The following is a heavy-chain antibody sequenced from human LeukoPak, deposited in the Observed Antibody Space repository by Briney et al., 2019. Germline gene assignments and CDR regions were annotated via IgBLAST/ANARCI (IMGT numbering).Heavy chain of an antibody. CDR2: IYTSGST. D-gene: IGHD2-2*01. V-gene: IGHV4-61*02. Sequence: SQTLSLTCTVSGGSISSGSYYWSWIRQPAGKGLEWIGRIYTSGSTNYNPSLKSRVTISVDTSKNQFSLKLSSVTVADTAVYYCARDRCSSTSCYLAYYYYGMDVWGQGTTVTVSS. J-gene: IGHJ6*02. CDR1: GGSISSGSYY. CDR3: ARDRCSSTSCYLAYYYYGMDV.